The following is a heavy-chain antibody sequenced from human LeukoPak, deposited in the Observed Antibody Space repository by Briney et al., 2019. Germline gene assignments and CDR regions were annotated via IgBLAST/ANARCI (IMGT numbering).Heavy chain of an antibody. CDR1: GGSISGSTYW. J-gene: IGHJ2*01. CDR2: IFSSGIS. Sequence: SQTLSLTCTVSGGSISGSTYWWSWLRQHPGKGLEWIGYIFSSGISDYNPSLKSRLSISLDTSKNQFSLRLASVTAADTAVYYCARAIILTSSGSVWYFDLWGRGTLVTVSS. D-gene: IGHD3-3*01. CDR3: ARAIILTSSGSVWYFDL. V-gene: IGHV4-31*03.